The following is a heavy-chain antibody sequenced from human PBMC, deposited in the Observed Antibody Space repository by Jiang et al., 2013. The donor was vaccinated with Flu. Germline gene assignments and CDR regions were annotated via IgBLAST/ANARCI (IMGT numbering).Heavy chain of an antibody. CDR2: MSSDGITK. D-gene: IGHD6-13*01. Sequence: VQLVESGGGVVQPGRSLRLSCAASGFTFSTYVMHWVRQAPGKGLEWVALMSSDGITKYYAASVQGRFTISGDDSKNTLYLQMNSLRVDDTAMYYCARDKEQQLIHWFDPWGQGTLVTVSS. V-gene: IGHV3-30-3*01. CDR3: ARDKEQQLIHWFDP. CDR1: GFTFSTYV. J-gene: IGHJ5*02.